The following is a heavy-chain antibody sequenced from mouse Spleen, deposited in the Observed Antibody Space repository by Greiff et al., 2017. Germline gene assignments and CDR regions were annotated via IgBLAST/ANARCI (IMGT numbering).Heavy chain of an antibody. Sequence: EVKLMESGGGLVKPGGSLKLSCAASGFTFSSYTMSWVRQTPAKRLEWVATISSGGGNTYYPDSVKGRFTISRDNARNTLYLQMSSLRSEDTAMYYCGRQGAVYYYAMDYWGQGTSVTVSS. J-gene: IGHJ4*01. CDR3: GRQGAVYYYAMDY. D-gene: IGHD6-1*01. CDR2: ISSGGGNT. CDR1: GFTFSSYT. V-gene: IGHV5-9*04.